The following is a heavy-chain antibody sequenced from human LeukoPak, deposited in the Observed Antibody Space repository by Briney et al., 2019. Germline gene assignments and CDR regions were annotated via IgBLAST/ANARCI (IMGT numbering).Heavy chain of an antibody. CDR1: GFTFSSYS. Sequence: GGSLRLSCAASGFTFSSYSMNWVRQAPGKGLEWVSYIHSSSNSIYYADSVKGRFTISRDNAKNSLYLQMNSLRAEDTAVYYCARSRITMVRGTQTGFDPWGQGTLVTVSS. J-gene: IGHJ5*02. V-gene: IGHV3-48*04. D-gene: IGHD3-10*01. CDR3: ARSRITMVRGTQTGFDP. CDR2: IHSSSNSI.